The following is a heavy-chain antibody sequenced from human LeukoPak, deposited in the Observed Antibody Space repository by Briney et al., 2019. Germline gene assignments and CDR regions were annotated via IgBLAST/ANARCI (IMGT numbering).Heavy chain of an antibody. J-gene: IGHJ4*02. Sequence: GGSLRLSCAASGFTFSSYSMSWVRQAPGKGLEWVAFIRYDGSNKYYADSVKGRFTISRDNSKNTLYLQMNSLRAEDTAVYYCAKAGYGDPAKEDYWGQGTLVTVSS. D-gene: IGHD4-17*01. V-gene: IGHV3-30*02. CDR1: GFTFSSYS. CDR3: AKAGYGDPAKEDY. CDR2: IRYDGSNK.